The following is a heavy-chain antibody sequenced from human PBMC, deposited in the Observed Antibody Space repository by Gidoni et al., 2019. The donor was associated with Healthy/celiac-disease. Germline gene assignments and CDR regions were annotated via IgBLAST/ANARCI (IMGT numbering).Heavy chain of an antibody. Sequence: QVQLVQSGAEVKKPGSSVKVSCKASGGTFSSYTISWVRQAPGQGLEWMGRFIPILGIANYAQKFQGRVTITADKSTSTAYMELSSLRSEDTAVYYCARDQYYDSSGYSPGYFDYWGQGTLVTVSS. J-gene: IGHJ4*02. D-gene: IGHD3-22*01. CDR3: ARDQYYDSSGYSPGYFDY. V-gene: IGHV1-69*08. CDR2: FIPILGIA. CDR1: GGTFSSYT.